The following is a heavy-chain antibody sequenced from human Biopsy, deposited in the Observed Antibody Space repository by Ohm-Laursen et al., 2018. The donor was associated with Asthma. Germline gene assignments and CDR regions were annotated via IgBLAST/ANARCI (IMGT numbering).Heavy chain of an antibody. Sequence: GSSVKVSCKASGYTFIHFAIHWVRQAPGQRLEWMGWINAGDGNTKYLQKFQGRVTITRDTSASTAYMDLRSLRSEDTAMYYCARTYYDFLTGQVNDAFALWGQGTMVTVSS. J-gene: IGHJ3*01. CDR1: GYTFIHFA. D-gene: IGHD3-9*01. CDR3: ARTYYDFLTGQVNDAFAL. V-gene: IGHV1-3*01. CDR2: INAGDGNT.